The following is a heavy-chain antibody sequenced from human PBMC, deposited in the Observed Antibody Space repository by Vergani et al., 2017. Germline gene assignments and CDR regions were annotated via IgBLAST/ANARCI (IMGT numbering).Heavy chain of an antibody. J-gene: IGHJ3*02. CDR2: INHSGST. CDR3: AKEQIHYELLSAFDI. CDR1: GGSFSGYY. Sequence: QVQLPQWGAGLLKPSETLSLTCAVYGGSFSGYYWSWIRQPPGKGLEWIGEINHSGSTNYNPYLKSRVTISVDTSKNQFSLKLSSVTAADTAFYYCAKEQIHYELLSAFDIWGQGTMVTVSS. D-gene: IGHD3-22*01. V-gene: IGHV4-34*01.